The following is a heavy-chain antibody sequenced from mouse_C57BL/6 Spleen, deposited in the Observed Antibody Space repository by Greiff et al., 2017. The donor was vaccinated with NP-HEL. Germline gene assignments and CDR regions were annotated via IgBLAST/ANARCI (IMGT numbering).Heavy chain of an antibody. CDR1: GYTFTDYY. V-gene: IGHV1-26*01. Sequence: EVQLQQSGPELVKPGASVKISCKASGYTFTDYYMNWVKQSHGKSLEWIGDINPNNGGTSYNQKFKGKATLTVDKSSSTAYMELRSLTSEDSAVYYCAPSTTVVDWYFDVWGTGTTVTVSS. CDR2: INPNNGGT. J-gene: IGHJ1*03. CDR3: APSTTVVDWYFDV. D-gene: IGHD1-1*01.